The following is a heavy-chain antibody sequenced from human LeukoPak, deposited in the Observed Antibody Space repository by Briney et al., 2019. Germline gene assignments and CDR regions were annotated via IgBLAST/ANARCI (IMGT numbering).Heavy chain of an antibody. J-gene: IGHJ4*02. CDR2: INHNGNVN. CDR1: GFTFSSYW. V-gene: IGHV3-7*01. D-gene: IGHD1-26*01. CDR3: ASSGSYRFDY. Sequence: GGSLRLSCAASGFTFSSYWMNWARQAPGKGLEWVASINHNGNVNYYVDSVKGRFTISRDNAKNSLYLQMNSLRDEDTAVYYCASSGSYRFDYWGQGTLVTVSS.